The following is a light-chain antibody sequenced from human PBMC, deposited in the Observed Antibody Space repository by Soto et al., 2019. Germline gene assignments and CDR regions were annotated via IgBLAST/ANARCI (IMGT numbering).Light chain of an antibody. CDR1: SGHSSYA. CDR2: LNSDGSH. V-gene: IGLV4-69*01. CDR3: QTWGTGTVV. Sequence: QLVLTQSPSASASLGASVKLTCTLSSGHSSYAIAWHQQQPEKGPRYLMKLNSDGSHRKGDGIPDRFSGSSSGAEYYLSISSLQSEDEADYYCQTWGTGTVVFGGGTKVTVL. J-gene: IGLJ2*01.